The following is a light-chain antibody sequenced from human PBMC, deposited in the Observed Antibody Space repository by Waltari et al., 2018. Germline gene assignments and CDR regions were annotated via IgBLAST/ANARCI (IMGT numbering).Light chain of an antibody. CDR2: DSF. CDR1: PDIKN. CDR3: QQYDDFPPYT. V-gene: IGKV1-33*01. Sequence: DFQMTQSPSSLSASVGDRVTISCQATPDIKNLNWYQQKPAKAPKLLIYDSFNLEIGVPSRFSGRGSGTHFTFTISSLQPEDVATYYCQQYDDFPPYTFGQGTKVDLK. J-gene: IGKJ2*01.